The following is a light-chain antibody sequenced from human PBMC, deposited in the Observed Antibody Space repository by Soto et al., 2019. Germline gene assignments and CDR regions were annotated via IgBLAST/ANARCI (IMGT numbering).Light chain of an antibody. CDR1: SSDVGGYNY. Sequence: QSMRTHPASVSGSPGQSITISCTGTSSDVGGYNYVSWYQQHPGKAPKLMIYEVSNRPSGVSDRFSGSNSGNTASLTISGLQAEEEADYYCSSYTSNNTYVFGTGTKVTVL. J-gene: IGLJ1*01. V-gene: IGLV2-14*01. CDR2: EVS. CDR3: SSYTSNNTYV.